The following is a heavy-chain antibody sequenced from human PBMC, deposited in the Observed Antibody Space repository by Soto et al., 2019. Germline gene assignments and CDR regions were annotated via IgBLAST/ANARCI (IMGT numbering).Heavy chain of an antibody. CDR2: ISGYNGNT. J-gene: IGHJ6*02. CDR1: GYVISTYG. Sequence: QAQLVQSGAEVKKPGASVKVSCKASGYVISTYGITWVRQAPGQGLEWMGWISGYNGNTDDGQKLQGRVTLTIDASTTTAYMDLRNLKSDDTAVYYCARAEVYTSSWYAMDVWGQGTTVIVSS. CDR3: ARAEVYTSSWYAMDV. D-gene: IGHD6-13*01. V-gene: IGHV1-18*01.